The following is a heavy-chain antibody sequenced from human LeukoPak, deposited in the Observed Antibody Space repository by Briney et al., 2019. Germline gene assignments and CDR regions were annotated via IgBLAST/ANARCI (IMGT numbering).Heavy chain of an antibody. Sequence: ASVKVSCKASGYIFTSYNIYWVRQAPGQGLEWMGIINPSGGSTSYAQKFQGRVTMTRDTSISTAYMELSRLRSDDTAVYYCARDSSSWYVASYDYWGQGTLVTVSS. V-gene: IGHV1-46*01. CDR2: INPSGGST. CDR3: ARDSSSWYVASYDY. J-gene: IGHJ4*02. D-gene: IGHD6-13*01. CDR1: GYIFTSYN.